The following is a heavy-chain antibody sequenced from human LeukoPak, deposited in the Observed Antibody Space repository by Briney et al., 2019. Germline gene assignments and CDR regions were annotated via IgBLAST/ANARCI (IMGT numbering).Heavy chain of an antibody. J-gene: IGHJ4*02. CDR1: GYNFTTYW. V-gene: IGHV5-51*01. CDR3: ARLSGTYFEEFDY. D-gene: IGHD1-26*01. CDR2: IYPGDSDT. Sequence: PGESLQISCRGSGYNFTTYWIGWGRQLPGKGLEWMGIIYPGDSDTTYSPSFQGQVTISADKSISTAYLQWSSLKASDTAMYFCARLSGTYFEEFDYWGQGTLVTVSS.